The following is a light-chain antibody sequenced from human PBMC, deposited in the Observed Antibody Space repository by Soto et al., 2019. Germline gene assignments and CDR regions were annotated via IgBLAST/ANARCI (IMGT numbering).Light chain of an antibody. V-gene: IGKV3-20*01. Sequence: EIVLTQSPGTLSLSPGERATLSCRASQSVRSNELAWYQQKPGRAPRLLIYGASSRATAIPDRVSGSGSGTDFTLTISRLEPDAFAVYYCQQYGSSPLTFGGGTKVEFK. CDR1: QSVRSNE. CDR2: GAS. CDR3: QQYGSSPLT. J-gene: IGKJ4*01.